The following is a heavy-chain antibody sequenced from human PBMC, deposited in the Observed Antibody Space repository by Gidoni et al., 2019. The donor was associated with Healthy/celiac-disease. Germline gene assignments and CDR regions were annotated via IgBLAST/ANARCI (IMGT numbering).Heavy chain of an antibody. CDR1: GFTFSSYS. CDR3: AREGGGVWGGYDKYYFDY. V-gene: IGHV3-21*01. D-gene: IGHD5-12*01. J-gene: IGHJ4*02. CDR2: ISSSSSYI. Sequence: EVQLVESGGGLVKPGGSLRLSCAASGFTFSSYSMNWVRQAPGKGLEWVSSISSSSSYIYYADSVKGRFTISRDNAKNSLYPQMNSLRAEDTAVYYCAREGGGVWGGYDKYYFDYWGQGTLVTVSS.